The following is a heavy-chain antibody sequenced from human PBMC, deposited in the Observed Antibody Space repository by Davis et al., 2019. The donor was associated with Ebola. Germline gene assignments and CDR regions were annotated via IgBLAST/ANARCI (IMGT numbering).Heavy chain of an antibody. Sequence: GESLKISCAASGFTFSCSAMHLVRQPSGKGLEWVGRIRSKANSYATAYAASVKGRFTISRDDSKNTAYLQMNSLKTEDTAVYYCTLGCSSTSCPEDYWGQGTLVTVSS. J-gene: IGHJ4*02. V-gene: IGHV3-73*01. CDR3: TLGCSSTSCPEDY. CDR2: IRSKANSYAT. D-gene: IGHD2-2*01. CDR1: GFTFSCSA.